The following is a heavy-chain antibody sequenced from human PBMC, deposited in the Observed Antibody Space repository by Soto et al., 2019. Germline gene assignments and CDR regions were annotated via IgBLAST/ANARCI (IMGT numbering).Heavy chain of an antibody. CDR2: IYPGDSDT. J-gene: IGHJ3*02. CDR3: ARYHRQRNPKDVFDI. CDR1: GYSFTSYW. Sequence: PGESLKISCKGSGYSFTSYWIGWVRQMPGKGLKWMGIIYPGDSDTRYSPSFQGQVTISADKSISTAYLQWSSLKASDTAMYYCARYHRQRNPKDVFDIWGQGTMVTVSS. V-gene: IGHV5-51*01. D-gene: IGHD6-25*01.